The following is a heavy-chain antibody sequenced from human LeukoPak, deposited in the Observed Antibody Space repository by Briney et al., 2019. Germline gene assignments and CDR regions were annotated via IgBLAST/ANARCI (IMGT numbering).Heavy chain of an antibody. J-gene: IGHJ4*02. V-gene: IGHV3-7*01. CDR2: IKQDGSEK. CDR1: GFTFSSYW. CDR3: VRDKAYFDSLTAAQTYYFDY. Sequence: GGSLRLSCVASGFTFSSYWMSWVRQAPGKGLEWVANIKQDGSEKYYVDSVKGRFTISRDNAKNTLYLEMSGLRADDTAVYYCVRDKAYFDSLTAAQTYYFDYWGQGTRVTVSS. D-gene: IGHD3-3*01.